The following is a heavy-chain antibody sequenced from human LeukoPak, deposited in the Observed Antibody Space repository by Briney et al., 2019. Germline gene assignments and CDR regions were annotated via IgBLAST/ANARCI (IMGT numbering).Heavy chain of an antibody. CDR1: GFTFSSYS. D-gene: IGHD2-2*01. J-gene: IGHJ3*02. Sequence: GGSLRLSCAASGFTFSSYSMNWVRQAPGKGLEWVSSISSSSSYIYYADSVKGRFTISRDNAKNSLYLQMNSLRAEDTAVYYCASENCSSTSCYHAFDIWGQGTMVTVSS. CDR3: ASENCSSTSCYHAFDI. CDR2: ISSSSSYI. V-gene: IGHV3-21*01.